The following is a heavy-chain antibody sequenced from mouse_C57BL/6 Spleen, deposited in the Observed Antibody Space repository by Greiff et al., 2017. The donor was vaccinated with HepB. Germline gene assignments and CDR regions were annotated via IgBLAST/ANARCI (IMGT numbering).Heavy chain of an antibody. Sequence: EVQLQQSGPELVKPGASVKISCKASGYTFTDYYMNWVKQSHGKSLEWIGDINPNNGGTSYNQKFKGKATLTVDKSSSTAYMELRSLTSEDSAVYYCAKEGTQATAMDYWGQGTSVTVSS. CDR1: GYTFTDYY. J-gene: IGHJ4*01. D-gene: IGHD3-2*02. CDR2: INPNNGGT. V-gene: IGHV1-26*01. CDR3: AKEGTQATAMDY.